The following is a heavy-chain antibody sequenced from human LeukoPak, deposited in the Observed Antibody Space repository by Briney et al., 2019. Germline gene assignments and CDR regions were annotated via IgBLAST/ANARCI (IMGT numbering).Heavy chain of an antibody. V-gene: IGHV3-7*01. J-gene: IGHJ4*02. Sequence: GGSLRLSCTASGFTFNNYWMTWVRQAPEKGLEWVATIKHDGRDKRYADSVKGRFAISRDNANNSLHLQMNSLRAEDTAVYFCARSYTSSGYYYGVAYWGQGTLVTVSS. CDR3: ARSYTSSGYYYGVAY. CDR2: IKHDGRDK. CDR1: GFTFNNYW. D-gene: IGHD3-22*01.